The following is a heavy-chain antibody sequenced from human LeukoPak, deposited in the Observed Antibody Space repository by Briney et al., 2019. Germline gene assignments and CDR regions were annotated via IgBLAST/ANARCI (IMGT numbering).Heavy chain of an antibody. D-gene: IGHD2-2*01. CDR3: AKDPRGYQLLPTEYFQQ. Sequence: GGSLRLSCAASGFTFSSYGMHWVRQAPGKGLEWVAFIRYDGSKTYCGDSVKGRFTISRDNSKNTLYLQMNSLRAEDTTVYYCAKDPRGYQLLPTEYFQQWGQGTLVTVSS. CDR1: GFTFSSYG. J-gene: IGHJ1*01. V-gene: IGHV3-30*02. CDR2: IRYDGSKT.